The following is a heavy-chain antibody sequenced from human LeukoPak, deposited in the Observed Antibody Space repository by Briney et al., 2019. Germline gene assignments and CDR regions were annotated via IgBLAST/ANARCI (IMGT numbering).Heavy chain of an antibody. Sequence: PGGSLRLSCAASGFTFSSYGMHWVRQAPGKGLEWVAVISYDGSNKYYADSVKSRFTISRDNSKNTLYLQMNSLRAEDTAVYYCAKDLGTDYGEYYYYGMDVWGQGTTVTVSS. V-gene: IGHV3-30*18. D-gene: IGHD4-17*01. CDR3: AKDLGTDYGEYYYYGMDV. CDR1: GFTFSSYG. J-gene: IGHJ6*02. CDR2: ISYDGSNK.